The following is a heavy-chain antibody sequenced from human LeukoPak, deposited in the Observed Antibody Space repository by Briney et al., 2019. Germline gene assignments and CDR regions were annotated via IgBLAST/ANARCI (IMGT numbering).Heavy chain of an antibody. CDR1: GFTVSNNY. V-gene: IGHV3-66*01. Sequence: GGSLRLFCAVSGFTVSNNYMSWARQAPGKGLEWVSVIYNGGSTYYADSVKGRFTISRDNSKNTLYLQMNSLRAEDTSVYYCARGRNSGWYEFVGQFDYWGQGTLVTVSS. CDR2: IYNGGST. J-gene: IGHJ4*02. D-gene: IGHD6-19*01. CDR3: ARGRNSGWYEFVGQFDY.